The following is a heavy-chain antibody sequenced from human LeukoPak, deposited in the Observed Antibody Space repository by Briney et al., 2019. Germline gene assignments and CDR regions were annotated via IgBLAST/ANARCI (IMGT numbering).Heavy chain of an antibody. D-gene: IGHD1-14*01. CDR3: TGYNIPYTFEF. CDR1: GGSISSSNW. V-gene: IGHV4-4*02. CDR2: IIHSGNT. J-gene: IGHJ4*02. Sequence: SGTLSLTCAVSGGSISSSNWWTWVRQSPGKGLEWIGDIIHSGNTNYNPSLRSRLTISLDKSRNQFSLKLSSVTAADTAVYYCTGYNIPYTFEFWGQGTLVTVSS.